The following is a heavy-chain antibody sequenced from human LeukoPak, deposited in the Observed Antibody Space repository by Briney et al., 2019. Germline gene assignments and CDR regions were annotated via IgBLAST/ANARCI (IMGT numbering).Heavy chain of an antibody. V-gene: IGHV3-7*04. CDR1: GFTFSSFW. Sequence: PGGSLRLSCAASGFTFSSFWMGWVRQAPGKGLEWVASIREDGSDKYYVDSVKGRFTISRDNAKNSLYLQINSLRAEDTAVYYCARGATGAFNYWGQGTLVTVSS. J-gene: IGHJ4*02. CDR2: IREDGSDK. CDR3: ARGATGAFNY. D-gene: IGHD1-1*01.